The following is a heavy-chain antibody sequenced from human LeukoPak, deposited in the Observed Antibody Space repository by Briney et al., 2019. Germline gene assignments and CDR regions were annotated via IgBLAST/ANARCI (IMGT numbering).Heavy chain of an antibody. Sequence: PGGSLRLSCVASGFTFTSYAMIWVRQAPGKGLEWVSTISNGAVSTYYTDSVKGRFTISRDNSKNTLYVQMNSLSAEDTAVYYCAKGPGYSGYDVLSEDDYWGQGTLVTVSS. D-gene: IGHD5-12*01. CDR1: GFTFTSYA. J-gene: IGHJ4*02. CDR3: AKGPGYSGYDVLSEDDY. CDR2: ISNGAVST. V-gene: IGHV3-23*01.